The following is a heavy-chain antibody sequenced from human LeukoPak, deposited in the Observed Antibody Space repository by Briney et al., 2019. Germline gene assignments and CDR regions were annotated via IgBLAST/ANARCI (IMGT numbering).Heavy chain of an antibody. D-gene: IGHD6-13*01. J-gene: IGHJ4*02. V-gene: IGHV3-33*06. CDR3: AKERAAAVERYFDY. CDR2: IWHDESNK. Sequence: GGSLRLSCATSGFTFYNYGMHWVRQAPGKGLEWVAVIWHDESNKYYADSVKGRFTISRDNSKNTLYLQMNSLRAEDTAVYYCAKERAAAVERYFDYWGQGTLVTVSS. CDR1: GFTFYNYG.